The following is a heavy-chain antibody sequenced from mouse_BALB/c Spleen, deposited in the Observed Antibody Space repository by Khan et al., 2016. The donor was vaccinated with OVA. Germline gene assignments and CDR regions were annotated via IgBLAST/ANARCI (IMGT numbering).Heavy chain of an antibody. CDR2: INSGSTTI. CDR1: GFTFSSFG. J-gene: IGHJ2*01. D-gene: IGHD4-1*01. Sequence: EVELVESGGGLVQPGGSRKLSCAASGFTFSSFGMHWVSQAPEKGLEWVAYINSGSTTIYYADPVKGRFTISRDNPKNTLFLQMTSLRSEDTAMYYGARGNWAYWGQGTTLTVSS. V-gene: IGHV5-17*02. CDR3: ARGNWAY.